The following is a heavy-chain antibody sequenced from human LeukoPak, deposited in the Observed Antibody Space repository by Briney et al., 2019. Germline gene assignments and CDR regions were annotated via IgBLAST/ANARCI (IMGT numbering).Heavy chain of an antibody. V-gene: IGHV1-8*01. CDR3: PRLLYRVGAIDR. Sequence: ASVKVSCKASGYTFTSYDINWVRQATGQGLEWMGWMNPNSGNTGYAQKFQGRVTITRNTSISTAYMELSSLRSEDTAVYYCPRLLYRVGAIDRWGQGTLVTVSS. D-gene: IGHD1-26*01. J-gene: IGHJ4*02. CDR1: GYTFTSYD. CDR2: MNPNSGNT.